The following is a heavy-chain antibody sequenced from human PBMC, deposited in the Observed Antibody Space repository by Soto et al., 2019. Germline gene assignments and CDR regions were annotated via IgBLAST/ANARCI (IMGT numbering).Heavy chain of an antibody. CDR1: GFRFSDYP. CDR3: ARPSYYYDSSGFEPGAFEI. V-gene: IGHV3-49*04. Sequence: GGSLRLSCVGSGFRFSDYPLNWVRQAPGQGLEWVGFVRSKNYGRTTEYAASVRGRFTISRDDSENTAYLQMNGLKTEDTAVYYCARPSYYYDSSGFEPGAFEIWGRGTVVTVSS. J-gene: IGHJ3*02. CDR2: VRSKNYGRTT. D-gene: IGHD3-22*01.